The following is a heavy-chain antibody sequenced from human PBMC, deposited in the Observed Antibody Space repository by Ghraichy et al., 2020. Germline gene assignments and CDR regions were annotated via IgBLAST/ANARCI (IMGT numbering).Heavy chain of an antibody. J-gene: IGHJ4*02. D-gene: IGHD6-6*01. CDR1: GGSISSSNW. Sequence: SETLSLTCAVSGGSISSSNWWTWVRQPPGKGLEWIGEIYHGGSTNYNASLKSRLTISVDKSKNQFSLRLSSLTAADTAMYYCARTSWDYSSSPFDYWGQGTLVTVSS. CDR3: ARTSWDYSSSPFDY. V-gene: IGHV4-4*02. CDR2: IYHGGST.